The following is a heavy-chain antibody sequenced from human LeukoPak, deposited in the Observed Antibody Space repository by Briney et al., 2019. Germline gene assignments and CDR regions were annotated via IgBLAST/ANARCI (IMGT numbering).Heavy chain of an antibody. Sequence: PGRSLRLSCTASGFTFDDYAMHWVRQAPGKGLEWVSGISWNSGNIDYADSVKGRFTISRDNAKNSLYLQMNSLRAEDTAVYYCARVTGNYYDSSEAFDYWGQGTLVTVSS. D-gene: IGHD3-22*01. CDR3: ARVTGNYYDSSEAFDY. J-gene: IGHJ4*02. CDR2: ISWNSGNI. CDR1: GFTFDDYA. V-gene: IGHV3-9*01.